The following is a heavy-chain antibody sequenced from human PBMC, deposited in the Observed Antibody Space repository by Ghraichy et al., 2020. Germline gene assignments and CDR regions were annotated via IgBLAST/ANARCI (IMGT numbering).Heavy chain of an antibody. CDR1: GGSISSYY. CDR3: ARVHGANFDY. CDR2: IYYSGST. Sequence: SETLSLTCTVSGGSISSYYWSWIRQPPGKGLEWIGYIYYSGSTNYNPSLKSRVTISVDTSKNQFSPKLSSVTAADTAVYFCARVHGANFDYWGQGTLVTVSS. V-gene: IGHV4-59*01. J-gene: IGHJ4*02. D-gene: IGHD4-17*01.